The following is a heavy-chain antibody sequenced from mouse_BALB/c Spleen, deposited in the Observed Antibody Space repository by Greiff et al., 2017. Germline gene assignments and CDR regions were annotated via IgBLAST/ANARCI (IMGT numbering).Heavy chain of an antibody. CDR1: GYAFSSSW. V-gene: IGHV1-82*01. J-gene: IGHJ2*01. CDR2: IYPGDGDT. D-gene: IGHD2-10*01. Sequence: VQLHQSGPELVKPGASVKISCKASGYAFSSSWMNWVKQRPGQGLEWIGRIYPGDGDTNYNGKFKGKATLTADKSSSTAYMQLSSLTSVDSAVYFCARSPYYGNYAAGYFDYWGQGTTLTVSS. CDR3: ARSPYYGNYAAGYFDY.